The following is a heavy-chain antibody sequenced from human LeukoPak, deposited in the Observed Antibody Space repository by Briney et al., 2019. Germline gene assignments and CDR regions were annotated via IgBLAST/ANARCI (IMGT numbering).Heavy chain of an antibody. CDR1: GGSISSSSYY. CDR2: IYYSGST. Sequence: PSETLSLTCTVSGGSISSSSYYWGWIRQPPGKEPEWIGSIYYSGSTYYNPSLKSRVTISVDTSKNQFSLKLSSVTAADTAVYYCASSPGVAGTIWGQGTLVTVSS. V-gene: IGHV4-39*01. D-gene: IGHD6-19*01. CDR3: ASSPGVAGTI. J-gene: IGHJ4*02.